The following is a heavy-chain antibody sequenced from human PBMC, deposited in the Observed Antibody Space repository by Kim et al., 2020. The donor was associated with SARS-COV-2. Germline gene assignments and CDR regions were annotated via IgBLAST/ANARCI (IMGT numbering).Heavy chain of an antibody. CDR3: ARDSVFDNGGNSEYWNVHWYFDL. V-gene: IGHV3-30*04. D-gene: IGHD4-17*01. CDR1: GFIFSDHA. CDR2: ISFDGSNK. Sequence: GGSLRLSCADSGFIFSDHAMHWVRQAPGKGLEWVAVISFDGSNKYYVDSVKGRFTISRDNSENTLYLQMNSLWAEDTAMYYCARDSVFDNGGNSEYWNVHWYFDLWGRGTLVKVSS. J-gene: IGHJ2*01.